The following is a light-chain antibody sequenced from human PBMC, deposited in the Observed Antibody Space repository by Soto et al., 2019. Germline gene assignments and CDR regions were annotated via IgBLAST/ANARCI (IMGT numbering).Light chain of an antibody. CDR3: NSYTTTGADV. CDR2: EVN. J-gene: IGLJ1*01. CDR1: SSDVGGYNS. V-gene: IGLV2-14*01. Sequence: QSVLTQPASVSGSPGQSITISCTGTSSDVGGYNSVSWYQQHPGKAPKLMIYEVNNRPSGVSNRFSASKAANTASLTISGLQAEDEADYYRNSYTTTGADVFGTGTKVTVL.